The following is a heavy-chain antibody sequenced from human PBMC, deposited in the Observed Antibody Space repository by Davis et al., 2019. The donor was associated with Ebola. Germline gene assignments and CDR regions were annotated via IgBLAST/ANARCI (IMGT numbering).Heavy chain of an antibody. CDR3: ARDISGWPTVIDY. CDR1: GFTFSSYT. D-gene: IGHD3-3*02. Sequence: GGSLRLSCAASGFTFSSYTMTWVRQAPGKGLEWVSAISGSGGDTYYADSVKGRFTISRDNSKNTLYLQMNSLRAEDTAVYYCARDISGWPTVIDYWGQGTLVTVSS. J-gene: IGHJ4*02. CDR2: ISGSGGDT. V-gene: IGHV3-23*01.